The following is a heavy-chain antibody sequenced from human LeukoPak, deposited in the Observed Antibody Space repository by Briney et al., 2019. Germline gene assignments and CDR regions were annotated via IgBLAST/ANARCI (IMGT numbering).Heavy chain of an antibody. V-gene: IGHV1-18*01. J-gene: IGHJ4*02. D-gene: IGHD3-10*01. Sequence: ASVKVSCKASGYTFTSYGISWVRQAPGQGLEWMGWISAYNGNTNYAQKLQGRVTMTTDTSTSPAYIELRSLRSDDTAVYYCARVGGLWFGELLLGYWGQGTLVTVSS. CDR2: ISAYNGNT. CDR1: GYTFTSYG. CDR3: ARVGGLWFGELLLGY.